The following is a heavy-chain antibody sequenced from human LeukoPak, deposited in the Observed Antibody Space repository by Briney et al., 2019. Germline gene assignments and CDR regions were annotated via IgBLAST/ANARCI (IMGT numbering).Heavy chain of an antibody. CDR2: IIPIFGTA. V-gene: IGHV1-69*13. CDR3: ARHCSGGSCYSGEYYMDV. J-gene: IGHJ6*03. Sequence: SVKVSCKASGGTFSSYAISWVRQAPGQGLEWMGGIIPIFGTANYAQKFRGRVTITADESTSTAYMELSSLRSEDTAVYYCARHCSGGSCYSGEYYMDVWGKGTTVTVSS. D-gene: IGHD2-15*01. CDR1: GGTFSSYA.